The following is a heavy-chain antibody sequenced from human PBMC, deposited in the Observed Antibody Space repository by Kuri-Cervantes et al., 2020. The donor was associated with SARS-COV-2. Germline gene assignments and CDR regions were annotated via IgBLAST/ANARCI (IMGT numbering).Heavy chain of an antibody. V-gene: IGHV3-7*03. J-gene: IGHJ3*02. CDR2: VKQDGSET. CDR1: GFTVNYYW. Sequence: GGSLRLSCAASGFTVNYYWMTWGRQAPGGGLEWVANVKQDGSETYYVESVKGRFTISRDNAKNSLYLQMNSLRADDTAVYYCARSTPFRRLVVISQGGAFDIWGQGTMVTVSS. D-gene: IGHD3-22*01. CDR3: ARSTPFRRLVVISQGGAFDI.